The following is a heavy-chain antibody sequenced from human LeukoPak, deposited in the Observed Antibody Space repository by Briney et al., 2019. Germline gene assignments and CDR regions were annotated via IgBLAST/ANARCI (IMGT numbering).Heavy chain of an antibody. J-gene: IGHJ4*02. CDR1: GGSFSGYY. V-gene: IGHV4-34*01. CDR3: ARGLSHLPITVELGDY. CDR2: INHSGST. D-gene: IGHD1-20*01. Sequence: SETLSLTCAVYGGSFSGYYWSWIRQPPGKGLEWIGEINHSGSTNYNPSLKSRVTISVDTSKNQFSLKLSSVTAADTAVYYCARGLSHLPITVELGDYWGQGTLVTVSS.